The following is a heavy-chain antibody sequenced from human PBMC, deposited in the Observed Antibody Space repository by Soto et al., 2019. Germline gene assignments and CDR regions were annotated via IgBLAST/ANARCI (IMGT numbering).Heavy chain of an antibody. CDR1: GFIFSGYV. D-gene: IGHD6-19*01. V-gene: IGHV3-30*03. CDR3: AREDESSGHAATFHH. J-gene: IGHJ1*01. CDR2: VSSDGNSK. Sequence: QVLLVESGGDVVQPGRSLRISCVASGFIFSGYVMHWVRLAPGKGLEWVAGVSSDGNSKHYPDSVKGRFTISRDNSKNTLFLEMDSLSVEDTAVYYCAREDESSGHAATFHHWGQGTLVTVSS.